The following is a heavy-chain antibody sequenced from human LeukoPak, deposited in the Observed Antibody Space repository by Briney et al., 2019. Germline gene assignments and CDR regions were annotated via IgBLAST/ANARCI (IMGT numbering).Heavy chain of an antibody. Sequence: GESLKISYKGSGYSFTSYWIGLVRQMPGKVLEWMWIIYPGDSDTRYSPSFQGQVTTSADKSISTAYLQWSSLKASGTAMYYCARMGYCSGGSCMGVYYWGQGTLVTVSS. CDR1: GYSFTSYW. CDR2: IYPGDSDT. CDR3: ARMGYCSGGSCMGVYY. V-gene: IGHV5-51*01. J-gene: IGHJ4*02. D-gene: IGHD2-15*01.